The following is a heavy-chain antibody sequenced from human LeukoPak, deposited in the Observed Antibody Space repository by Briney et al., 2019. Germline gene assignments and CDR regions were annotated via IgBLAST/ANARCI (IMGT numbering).Heavy chain of an antibody. CDR1: GGSMRSYY. V-gene: IGHV4-59*01. CDR3: ARGLRSRDGYNYDYFDD. Sequence: NPSETLSLTCTVSGGSMRSYYWSWIRQPPGKGPEWIGNIYYSGNTNYNPSLKSRVTISVDTSKNQFSLKLSSVTAADTAVYYCARGLRSRDGYNYDYFDDWGQGTLVTVSS. CDR2: IYYSGNT. D-gene: IGHD5-24*01. J-gene: IGHJ4*02.